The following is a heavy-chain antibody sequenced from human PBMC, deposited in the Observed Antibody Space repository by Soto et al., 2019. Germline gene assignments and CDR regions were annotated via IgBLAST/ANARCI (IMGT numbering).Heavy chain of an antibody. CDR1: GFTFSNYW. J-gene: IGHJ4*02. CDR3: ARDWGGIGD. V-gene: IGHV3-7*03. Sequence: GGSLRLSCAASGFTFSNYWMTWVRQAPGKGLEWVSTISSDGGGTYYVDSVKGRFTISRDNAKNSLYLEMNSLRVEDTAVYYCARDWGGIGDWGQGTLVTVSS. CDR2: ISSDGGGT. D-gene: IGHD3-10*01.